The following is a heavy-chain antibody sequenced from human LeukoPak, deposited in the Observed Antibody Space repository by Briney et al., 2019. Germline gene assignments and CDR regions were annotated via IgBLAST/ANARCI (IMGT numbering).Heavy chain of an antibody. V-gene: IGHV3-48*03. CDR1: GFTFSSYE. J-gene: IGHJ4*02. CDR2: ISRSGSTI. CDR3: AKDNSSGRSIYFDY. Sequence: GGSLRLSCAPSGFTFSSYEMNWVRQAPGKGLEWLSYISRSGSTIYYADSVKGRFTISRDNAKNSLYLQMNSLRAEDTAVYYCAKDNSSGRSIYFDYWGQGTLVTVSS. D-gene: IGHD6-19*01.